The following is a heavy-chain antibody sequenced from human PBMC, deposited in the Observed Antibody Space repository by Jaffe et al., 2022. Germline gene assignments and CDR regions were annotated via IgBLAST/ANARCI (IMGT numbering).Heavy chain of an antibody. V-gene: IGHV1-69*01. D-gene: IGHD3-16*02. CDR2: IIPIFGTA. CDR3: AIGGLFRELSLEGYFDL. J-gene: IGHJ2*01. CDR1: GGTFSSYA. Sequence: QVQLVQSGAEVKKPGSSVKVSCKASGGTFSSYAISWVRQAPGQGLEWMGGIIPIFGTANYAQKFQGRVTITADESTSTAYMELSSLRSEDTAVYYCAIGGLFRELSLEGYFDLWGRGTLVTVSS.